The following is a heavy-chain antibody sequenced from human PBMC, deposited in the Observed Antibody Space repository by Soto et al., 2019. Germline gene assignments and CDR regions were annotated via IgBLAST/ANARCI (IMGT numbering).Heavy chain of an antibody. CDR2: ISAYNGNT. CDR1: GYTFTSYG. CDR3: ARCITMVRGVYYYYYGMDV. V-gene: IGHV1-18*04. J-gene: IGHJ6*02. D-gene: IGHD3-10*01. Sequence: QVQLVQSGAEVKKPGASVKVSCKASGYTFTSYGISWVRQAPGQGLEWMGWISAYNGNTNYAQKFQGRVTITADESTSTAYMELSSLRSEDTAVYYCARCITMVRGVYYYYYGMDVWGQGTTVTVSS.